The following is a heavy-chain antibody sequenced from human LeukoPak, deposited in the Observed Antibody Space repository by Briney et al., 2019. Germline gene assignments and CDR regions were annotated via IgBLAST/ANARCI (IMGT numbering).Heavy chain of an antibody. CDR3: ARRGGDSSGNFDY. V-gene: IGHV4-59*08. D-gene: IGHD3-22*01. Sequence: SETLSLTCTVSDXSISSYYWSWIRQSPGKGLEWIGYIYYSGSTNYNPSLKSRVTISVDTSKEQFSLRLSSVTAADTAVYYCARRGGDSSGNFDYWGQGTLVTVSS. CDR1: DXSISSYY. CDR2: IYYSGST. J-gene: IGHJ4*02.